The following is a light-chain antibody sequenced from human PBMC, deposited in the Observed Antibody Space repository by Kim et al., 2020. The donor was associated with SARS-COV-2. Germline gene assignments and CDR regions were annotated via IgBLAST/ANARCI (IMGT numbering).Light chain of an antibody. Sequence: GGTVTLTCGLSSGSVSTSYYPSWYPQTPGQAPRTLIYSTNTRSSGVPDRFSGSILGNKAALTITGAQADDESDYYCVLYMGSGIGVFGTGTKVTVL. CDR2: STN. CDR1: SGSVSTSYY. V-gene: IGLV8-61*01. CDR3: VLYMGSGIGV. J-gene: IGLJ1*01.